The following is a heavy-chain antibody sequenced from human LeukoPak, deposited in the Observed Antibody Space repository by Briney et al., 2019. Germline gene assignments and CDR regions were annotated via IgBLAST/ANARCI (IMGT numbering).Heavy chain of an antibody. CDR2: IYYSGSP. Sequence: SETLSLTCTVSGGSISSSSYYWGWIRQPPGKGLEWIGSIYYSGSPYYNLSLKSRVSISVDTSKNQLSLKLSSVSAADTAVYSGARQLPRYGLELGDAFDIWGQGTMVTVSS. V-gene: IGHV4-39*01. CDR1: GGSISSSSYY. D-gene: IGHD1-7*01. J-gene: IGHJ3*02. CDR3: ARQLPRYGLELGDAFDI.